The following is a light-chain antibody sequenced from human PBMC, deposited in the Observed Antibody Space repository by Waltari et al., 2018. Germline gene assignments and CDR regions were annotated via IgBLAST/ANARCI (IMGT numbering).Light chain of an antibody. CDR1: QTVSGNS. Sequence: EIVLTQSPGTLSLSPRERATLSCMASQTVSGNSLAWYQQKPGQAPRLLIFGASSRATGIPDRFIGSGSGTDFTLTINGLEPEDFVVYYCHQYGTSPYTFGQGTKLEI. J-gene: IGKJ2*01. V-gene: IGKV3-20*01. CDR3: HQYGTSPYT. CDR2: GAS.